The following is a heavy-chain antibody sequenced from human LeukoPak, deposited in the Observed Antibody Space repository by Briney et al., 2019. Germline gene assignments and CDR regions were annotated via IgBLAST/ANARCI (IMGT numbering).Heavy chain of an antibody. V-gene: IGHV4-61*01. D-gene: IGHD4-23*01. CDR1: GGSISSSSYY. CDR3: ARAYYGGNPDY. J-gene: IGHJ4*02. Sequence: SETLSLTCTVSGGSISSSSYYWSWIRQPPGKGLEWIGYIYYSGSTNYNPSLKSRVTISVDTSKNQFSLKLSSVTAADTAVYYCARAYYGGNPDYWGQGTLVTVSS. CDR2: IYYSGST.